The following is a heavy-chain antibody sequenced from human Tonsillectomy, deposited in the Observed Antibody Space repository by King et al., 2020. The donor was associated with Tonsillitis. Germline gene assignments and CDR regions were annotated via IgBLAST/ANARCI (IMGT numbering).Heavy chain of an antibody. CDR2: ISGSGGST. J-gene: IGHJ4*02. Sequence: VQLVESGGGLVQPWGSLRLSCAASGFTFSSYAMSWVRQAPGKGLEWVSAISGSGGSTYYADSVNGRFTISRDNSKNTLYLQMNSLRAEDTAVYYCAKDREGDGYLEGSDYWGQGTLVTVSS. CDR3: AKDREGDGYLEGSDY. D-gene: IGHD5-24*01. V-gene: IGHV3-23*04. CDR1: GFTFSSYA.